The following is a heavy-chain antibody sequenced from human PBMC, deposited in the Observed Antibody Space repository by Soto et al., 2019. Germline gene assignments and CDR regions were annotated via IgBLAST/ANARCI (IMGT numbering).Heavy chain of an antibody. CDR1: DDSFRGADYY. Sequence: SETLSLTCTVSDDSFRGADYYGSWIRQPLAKGPEWIGYTYYNVDTKYNPALKSRVTMSVDTTKNQYSLRLSSVTAADTAVYFCARGTGYIDGWRTFDFWGRGILVTVSS. V-gene: IGHV4-61*08. CDR3: ARGTGYIDGWRTFDF. CDR2: TYYNVDT. D-gene: IGHD6-19*01. J-gene: IGHJ4*02.